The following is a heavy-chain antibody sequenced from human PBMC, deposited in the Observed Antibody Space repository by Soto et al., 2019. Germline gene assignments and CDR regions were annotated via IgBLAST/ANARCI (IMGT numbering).Heavy chain of an antibody. CDR3: ARAGPLTGYSYYYYYGMDV. D-gene: IGHD3-9*01. J-gene: IGHJ6*02. CDR2: ISSSSSYI. V-gene: IGHV3-21*01. CDR1: GFTFSSYS. Sequence: GGSLRLSCAASGFTFSSYSMNWVRQAPGKGLEWVSSISSSSSYIYYADSVKGRFTISRDNAKNSLYLQMNSLRAEDTAVYYCARAGPLTGYSYYYYYGMDVWGQGTTVTVSS.